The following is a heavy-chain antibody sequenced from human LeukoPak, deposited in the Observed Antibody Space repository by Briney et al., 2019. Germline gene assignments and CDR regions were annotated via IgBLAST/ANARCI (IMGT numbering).Heavy chain of an antibody. D-gene: IGHD3-22*01. J-gene: IGHJ3*02. Sequence: GGGLRLSFAAAGFPFSSDAMSGVRPAPGQGGGGGSSSICIGAITYYPDSAKSRFTISRDNSNNTLYLQMTSLRADDTAVYYCAKFGEQDSSGYFADAFDIWGQGTLVTVSS. CDR3: AKFGEQDSSGYFADAFDI. CDR1: GFPFSSDA. CDR2: SICIGAIT. V-gene: IGHV3-23*01.